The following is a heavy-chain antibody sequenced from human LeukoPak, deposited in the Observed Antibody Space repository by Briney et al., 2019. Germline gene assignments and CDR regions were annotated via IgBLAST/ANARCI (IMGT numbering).Heavy chain of an antibody. V-gene: IGHV1-69*04. CDR3: ARDYGDVYYYYYGMDV. CDR1: GGTFSSYA. D-gene: IGHD4-17*01. J-gene: IGHJ6*02. CDR2: IIPILGIA. Sequence: ASVKVSCKASGGTFSSYAISWVRQAPGQGLEWMGRIIPILGIANYAQKFQGRVTITADKSTSTAYMELSSLRSEDTAVYYCARDYGDVYYYYYGMDVWGQGTTVTVSS.